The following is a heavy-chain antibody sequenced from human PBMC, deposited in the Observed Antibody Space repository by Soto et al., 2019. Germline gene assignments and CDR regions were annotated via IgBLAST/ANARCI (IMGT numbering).Heavy chain of an antibody. Sequence: QVQLVESGGGVVQPGRSLRLSCVASGFTFSSYGMHWVRQAPGKGLEWVAVISYDGSNKCYADSVKGRFTISGDNSKNTLYLQMNSLRAEDTAVYYCAKDIAVAGYYDGMDVWGQGTTVTVSS. V-gene: IGHV3-30*18. CDR2: ISYDGSNK. CDR1: GFTFSSYG. CDR3: AKDIAVAGYYDGMDV. J-gene: IGHJ6*02. D-gene: IGHD6-19*01.